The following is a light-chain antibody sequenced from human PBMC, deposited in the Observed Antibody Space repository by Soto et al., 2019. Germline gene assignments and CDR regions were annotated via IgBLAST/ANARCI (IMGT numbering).Light chain of an antibody. CDR2: EFS. V-gene: IGLV2-23*02. Sequence: QSVLTQPASVSGSPGQSITISCTGTSSDVGSYNLVSWYQQHPGKAPKLRIYEFSKRPSGVSNRLYGSKSGNTASLTISGLQAGDEADYYCCSYAGSSTYVVGTGTKVTVL. J-gene: IGLJ1*01. CDR3: CSYAGSSTYV. CDR1: SSDVGSYNL.